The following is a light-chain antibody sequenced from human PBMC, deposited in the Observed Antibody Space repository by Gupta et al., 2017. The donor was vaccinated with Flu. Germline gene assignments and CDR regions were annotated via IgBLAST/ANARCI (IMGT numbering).Light chain of an antibody. CDR3: CSYAGGSSEV. V-gene: IGLV2-23*01. J-gene: IGLJ1*01. CDR1: SSDVGNYNL. Sequence: QSALPQPASVSGSPGQSITISCSGTSSDVGNYNLVSWYQQLPGKAPKLLTFEDNKRPSGVSNHFSASKSGNRASLTISGLQADDEGDYYCCSYAGGSSEVFGTGTKLTVL. CDR2: EDN.